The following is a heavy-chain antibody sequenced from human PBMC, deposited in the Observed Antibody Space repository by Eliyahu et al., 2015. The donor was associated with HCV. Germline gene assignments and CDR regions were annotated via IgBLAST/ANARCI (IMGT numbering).Heavy chain of an antibody. CDR1: GFTFSGSA. D-gene: IGHD3-16*02. J-gene: IGHJ4*02. CDR3: TRHEERAYDYIWGSYRSVGDY. V-gene: IGHV3-73*01. Sequence: EVQLVESGGGLVQPGGSLKLSCAASGFTFSGSAMHWVRQASGKGLGGVGRIRSKANSYATAYAASVKGRFTISRDDSKNTAYLQMNSLKTEDTAVYYCTRHEERAYDYIWGSYRSVGDYWGQGTLVTVSS. CDR2: IRSKANSYAT.